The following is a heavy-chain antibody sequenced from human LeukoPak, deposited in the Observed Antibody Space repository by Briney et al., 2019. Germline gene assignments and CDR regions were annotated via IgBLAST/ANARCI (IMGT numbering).Heavy chain of an antibody. CDR2: ISGSGGST. J-gene: IGHJ4*02. CDR3: AKSMIVVVINRPXXDY. CDR1: GFTFSSYG. V-gene: IGHV3-23*01. Sequence: PGGSLRLSCAASGFTFSSYGMSWVRQAPGKGLEWVSAISGSGGSTYYADSVKGRFTISRDNSKNTLYLQMNSLRAEDTAVYYCAKSMIVVVINRPXXDYXXXGXXVTVS. D-gene: IGHD3-22*01.